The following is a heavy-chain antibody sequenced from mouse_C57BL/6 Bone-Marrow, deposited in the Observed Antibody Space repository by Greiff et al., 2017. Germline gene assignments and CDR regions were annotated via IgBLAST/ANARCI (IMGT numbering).Heavy chain of an antibody. CDR2: IDPENGDT. J-gene: IGHJ3*01. CDR1: GFNIKDDY. CDR3: TLNWDWFAY. D-gene: IGHD4-1*01. Sequence: VQLQQSGAELVRPGASVKLSCTASGFNIKDDYMHWVKQRPEQGLEWIGWIDPENGDTEYASKFQGKATITADTSSNTAYLQLSSLPSEDTAVYYCTLNWDWFAYWGQGTLVTVSA. V-gene: IGHV14-4*01.